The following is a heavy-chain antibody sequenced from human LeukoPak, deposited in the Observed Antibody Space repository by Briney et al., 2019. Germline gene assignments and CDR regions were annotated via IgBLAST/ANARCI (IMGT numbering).Heavy chain of an antibody. D-gene: IGHD3-3*01. J-gene: IGHJ5*02. Sequence: ASVKVSCKASGYAFTSYGIRWVRQAPGQGLEWMGWISAYNGNTNYAQKLQGRVTMTTDTSTSTAYMELRSLRSDDTAVYYCARDGVYLEWLFSQYNWFDPWGQGTLVTVSS. CDR2: ISAYNGNT. CDR1: GYAFTSYG. V-gene: IGHV1-18*01. CDR3: ARDGVYLEWLFSQYNWFDP.